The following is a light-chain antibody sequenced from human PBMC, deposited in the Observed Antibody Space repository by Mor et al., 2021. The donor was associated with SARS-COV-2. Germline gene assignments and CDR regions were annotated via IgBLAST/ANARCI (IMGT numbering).Light chain of an antibody. Sequence: QHKPGQAPRLLVYDGSNRAPGTPARFSGSGSGTDFTLIISSLEPEDFAVYFCQQRRNWPFTFGGGAKVEVK. J-gene: IGKJ4*01. V-gene: IGKV3-11*01. CDR3: QQRRNWPFT. CDR2: DGS.